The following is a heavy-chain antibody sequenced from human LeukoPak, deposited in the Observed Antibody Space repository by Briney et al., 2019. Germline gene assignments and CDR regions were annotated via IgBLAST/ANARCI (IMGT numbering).Heavy chain of an antibody. Sequence: GTSLRLSCSASGFTFSTFGMHWVRQAPGMGLEWVANINQDGSAKYYVDSMEGRFTISRDNAKNTLYLQMNSLRAEDTALYYCAKDIYPKNYDSSGYGFDYWGQGTLVTVSS. V-gene: IGHV3-7*03. J-gene: IGHJ4*02. CDR2: INQDGSAK. CDR3: AKDIYPKNYDSSGYGFDY. CDR1: GFTFSTFG. D-gene: IGHD3-22*01.